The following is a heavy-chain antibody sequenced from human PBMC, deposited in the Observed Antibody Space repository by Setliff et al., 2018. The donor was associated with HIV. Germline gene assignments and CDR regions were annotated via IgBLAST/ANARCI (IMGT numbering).Heavy chain of an antibody. V-gene: IGHV1-69*10. CDR3: AFSSREFPFDY. CDR1: GFTFNHYA. CDR2: TIPMSDIP. J-gene: IGHJ4*02. D-gene: IGHD2-2*01. Sequence: GASVKVSCKASGFTFNHYALSWVRQAPGQRPEWMGGTIPMSDIPNYAQNFQGRVTITRDTSASTAYMELSSLRSEDTAVYYCAFSSREFPFDYWGQGTLVTVSS.